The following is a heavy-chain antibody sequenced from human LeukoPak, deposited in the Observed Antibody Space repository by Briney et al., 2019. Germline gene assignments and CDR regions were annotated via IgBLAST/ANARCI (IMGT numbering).Heavy chain of an antibody. CDR1: GGSISSYY. CDR3: ARDPTGTYVDY. CDR2: IYYSGST. Sequence: SETLSLTCTVSGGSISSYYWSWIRQPPGKGLEWIGYIYYSGSTNYNPSLKSRVTISVDTSKNQFSLKLSSVTAADTAVYYCARDPTGTYVDYWGPGTLVTFSS. J-gene: IGHJ4*02. D-gene: IGHD1-1*01. V-gene: IGHV4-59*01.